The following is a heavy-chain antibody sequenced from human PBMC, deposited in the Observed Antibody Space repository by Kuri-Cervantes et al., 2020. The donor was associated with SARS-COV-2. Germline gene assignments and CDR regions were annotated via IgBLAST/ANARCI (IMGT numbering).Heavy chain of an antibody. CDR3: ARQGGIVVVPAAL. Sequence: GSLRLSCSVSGHSISSGYFWGWIRQPPGKGLEWIGSTYHSDSVFYNPSLRSRVTISVDMSKNQFSLKLSSVTAADTAVYYCARQGGIVVVPAALWGQGTLVTVSS. J-gene: IGHJ4*02. CDR2: TYHSDSV. CDR1: GHSISSGYF. V-gene: IGHV4-38-2*02. D-gene: IGHD2-2*01.